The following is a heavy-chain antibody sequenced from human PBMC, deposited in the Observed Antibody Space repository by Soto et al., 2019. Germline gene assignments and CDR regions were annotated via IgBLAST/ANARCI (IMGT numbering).Heavy chain of an antibody. V-gene: IGHV3-23*01. CDR1: GFTFSSYG. CDR3: AKDLKGYSGYDGPPLTFDP. D-gene: IGHD5-12*01. CDR2: ISGSGGST. Sequence: EVQLLESGGGLVQPGGSLRLSCAASGFTFSSYGMSWVRQAPGKGLEWVSVISGSGGSTHYADSVKGRFTISRDNSKNTLYLQMNSLRAEDTAVYYCAKDLKGYSGYDGPPLTFDPWGQGTLLTVSS. J-gene: IGHJ5*02.